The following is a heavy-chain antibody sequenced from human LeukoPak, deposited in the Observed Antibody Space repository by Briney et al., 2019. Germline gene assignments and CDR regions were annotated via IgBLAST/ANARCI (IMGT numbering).Heavy chain of an antibody. CDR1: GFTFSTYW. CDR3: ARASTTVPNLLDH. Sequence: SGGSLRLSCAASGFTFSTYWMHWVRQAPGKGLVWVARIKGDGSPTIYADSVKGRFTISRDNSKNTLYLQTSSLRAEDTAVYYCARASTTVPNLLDHWGRGTLVTVSS. V-gene: IGHV3-74*01. J-gene: IGHJ4*02. D-gene: IGHD4-17*01. CDR2: IKGDGSPT.